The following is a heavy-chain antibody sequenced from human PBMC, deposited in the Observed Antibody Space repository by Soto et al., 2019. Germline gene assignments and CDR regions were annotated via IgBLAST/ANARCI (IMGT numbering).Heavy chain of an antibody. CDR3: ARDHSSSSPDLDY. CDR1: GFTFSDYY. Sequence: QVQLVESXXGLVXXXXSLRLSCAASGFTFSDYYMSWIRQAPGKGLEWVSYISSSGSTIYYADSVKGRFTISRDNAKNSLYLQMNSLRAEDTAVYYCARDHSSSSPDLDYWGQGTLVTVSS. D-gene: IGHD6-6*01. CDR2: ISSSGSTI. J-gene: IGHJ4*02. V-gene: IGHV3-11*01.